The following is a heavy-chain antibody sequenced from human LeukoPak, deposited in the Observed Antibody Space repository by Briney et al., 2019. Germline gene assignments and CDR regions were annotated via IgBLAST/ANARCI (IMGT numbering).Heavy chain of an antibody. D-gene: IGHD6-19*01. CDR3: ARVLPIAVAGNDAFDI. Sequence: GGSLRLSCAASGFTVSSNYMSWVRQAPGKGLEWVSVIYSGGSTYYADSVKGRFTISRDNSKNTLYLQMNSLRAEDTAVYYCARVLPIAVAGNDAFDIWGQGTMVTVSS. J-gene: IGHJ3*02. CDR1: GFTVSSNY. V-gene: IGHV3-66*01. CDR2: IYSGGST.